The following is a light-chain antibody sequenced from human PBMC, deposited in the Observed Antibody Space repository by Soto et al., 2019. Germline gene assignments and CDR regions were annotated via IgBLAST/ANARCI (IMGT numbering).Light chain of an antibody. V-gene: IGKV1-33*01. CDR1: QDITTY. CDR3: QQYYDLPPLT. Sequence: DVQLTQSPSSLSASVGDRVTITCQASQDITTYLHWYQQKPVKAPKLLISDASSLAPGGLSRLSGSGSGTDFSFTISSLQPADSGIYYCQQYYDLPPLTFGGGSTVE. J-gene: IGKJ4*01. CDR2: DAS.